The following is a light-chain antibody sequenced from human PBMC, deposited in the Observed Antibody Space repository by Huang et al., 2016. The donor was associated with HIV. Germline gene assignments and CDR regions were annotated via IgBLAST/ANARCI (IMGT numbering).Light chain of an antibody. Sequence: DIVLTQSPDSLAVSLGERATINCKSCQSALDSSNNNTSLAWYQQKTGQPPKFLIYWAYMRESGVPDRFSGSGSGTDFTLTISSLQAEDVAVYYCQQYYSSPQTFGQGTKVEIK. J-gene: IGKJ1*01. V-gene: IGKV4-1*01. CDR1: QSALDSSNNNTS. CDR3: QQYYSSPQT. CDR2: WAY.